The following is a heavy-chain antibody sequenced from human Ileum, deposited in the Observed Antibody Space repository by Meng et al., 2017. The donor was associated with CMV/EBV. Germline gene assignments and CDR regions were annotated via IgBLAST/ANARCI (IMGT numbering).Heavy chain of an antibody. CDR2: ISIDGSNT. J-gene: IGHJ4*02. V-gene: IGHV3-30*03. CDR3: ARRYDFGDY. CDR1: GFSFSSFD. D-gene: IGHD1-20*01. Sequence: RLPCAASGFSFSSFDMQWIRQAPGKGLEWVAVISIDGSNTHYADSVKGRFTISRDNSKNTLYLQLSNVRIEDTAVYYCARRYDFGDYWGQGMLVTVSS.